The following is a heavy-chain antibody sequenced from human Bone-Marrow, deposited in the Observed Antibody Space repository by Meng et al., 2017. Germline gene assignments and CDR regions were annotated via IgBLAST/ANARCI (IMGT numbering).Heavy chain of an antibody. V-gene: IGHV3-48*03. J-gene: IGHJ4*02. CDR2: ISSSGSTI. D-gene: IGHD1-26*01. Sequence: GESLKISCAASGFTFSSYEMNWVRQAPGKGLEWVSYISSSGSTIYYADSVKGRFTISRDNAKNSLYLQMNSLRAEDTAVYYCARDGAEVGAAYYFDYWGQGTLVTVSS. CDR1: GFTFSSYE. CDR3: ARDGAEVGAAYYFDY.